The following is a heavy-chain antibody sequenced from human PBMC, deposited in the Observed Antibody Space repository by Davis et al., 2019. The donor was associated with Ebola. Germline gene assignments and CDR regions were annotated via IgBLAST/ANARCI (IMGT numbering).Heavy chain of an antibody. CDR1: GFTFSSYA. D-gene: IGHD3-3*01. CDR3: ARMQLIRFLEWSSFDY. V-gene: IGHV3-30-3*01. CDR2: ISYDGSNK. Sequence: GGSLRLSCAASGFTFSSYAMHWVRQAPGKGLEWVAVISYDGSNKYYADSVKGRFTISRDNSKNTLYLQMNSLRAEDTAVYYCARMQLIRFLEWSSFDYWGQGTLVTVSS. J-gene: IGHJ4*02.